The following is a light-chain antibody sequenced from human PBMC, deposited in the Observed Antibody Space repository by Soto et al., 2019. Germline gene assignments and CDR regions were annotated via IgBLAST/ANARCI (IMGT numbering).Light chain of an antibody. CDR2: DVS. CDR3: CSYAGSYTFVV. Sequence: QSALTQPRSVSGSPGQSVTISCTGTSSDVGGYNSVSWYQQHPGKAPKLIIYDVSKRPSGVPDRVSGSKSCNTASLTISGLQAEDESYYYCCSYAGSYTFVVFGGGTKLTVL. J-gene: IGLJ2*01. CDR1: SSDVGGYNS. V-gene: IGLV2-11*01.